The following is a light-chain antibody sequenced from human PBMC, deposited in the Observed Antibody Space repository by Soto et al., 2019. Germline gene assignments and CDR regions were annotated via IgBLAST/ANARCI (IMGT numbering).Light chain of an antibody. CDR3: SSYTSSGTVV. Sequence: QSALTQPASVSGSPGQSITISCTGTSSDVGGYNYVSWYQQHPGKAPKLMIYEVSNRPSGVSNRFSGSKSGNTASLTISGLQAEDVADYYCSSYTSSGTVVFGGGTKVTVL. V-gene: IGLV2-14*01. CDR1: SSDVGGYNY. CDR2: EVS. J-gene: IGLJ2*01.